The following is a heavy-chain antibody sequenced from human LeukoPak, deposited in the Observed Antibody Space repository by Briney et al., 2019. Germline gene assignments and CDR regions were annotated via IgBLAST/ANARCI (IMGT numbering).Heavy chain of an antibody. V-gene: IGHV4-31*03. CDR3: ATNTGYYDTTKNSFSAFDI. D-gene: IGHD3-22*01. CDR1: GGSINSAGYY. Sequence: SETLSLTCSVSGGSINSAGYYWNWIRQPPGKGLEWIGYIYYSGNTYYNPSLKSRVTMSIDTSKNQFSLKLSSVTAADTAVYYCATNTGYYDTTKNSFSAFDIWGQGTMVTVSS. CDR2: IYYSGNT. J-gene: IGHJ3*02.